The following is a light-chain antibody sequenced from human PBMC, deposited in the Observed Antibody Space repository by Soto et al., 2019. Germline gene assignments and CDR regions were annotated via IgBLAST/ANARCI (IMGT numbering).Light chain of an antibody. V-gene: IGLV1-40*01. CDR3: SSYAGSNNV. Sequence: QSVLTQPPSVSGAPGQRVTISCTGTSSNIGAGYDVHWYQHLPGTAPKLLIYGNTNRPSGVPDRFSGSKSDTSASLAITGLQAEDEADYYCSSYAGSNNVFGTGTKLTVL. CDR2: GNT. J-gene: IGLJ1*01. CDR1: SSNIGAGYD.